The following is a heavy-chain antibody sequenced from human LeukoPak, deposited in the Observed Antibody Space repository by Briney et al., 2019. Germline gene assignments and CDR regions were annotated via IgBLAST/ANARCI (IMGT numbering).Heavy chain of an antibody. V-gene: IGHV4-59*01. Sequence: PSETLSLTCTVSGASISAYYWTWIRQPPGKELEWVGHIYYSGSIYYNPSLESRLTISIDTSESQFSLKLASLTAADTAVYYCARVPYSSSWYGVTYYYYGMDVWGKGTTVTVSS. CDR2: IYYSGSI. D-gene: IGHD6-13*01. CDR3: ARVPYSSSWYGVTYYYYGMDV. CDR1: GASISAYY. J-gene: IGHJ6*04.